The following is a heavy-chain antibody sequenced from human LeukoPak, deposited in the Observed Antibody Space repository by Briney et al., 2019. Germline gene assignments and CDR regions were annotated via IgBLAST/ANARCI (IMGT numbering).Heavy chain of an antibody. CDR1: VFTLSNYD. Sequence: GGSLRLSCAVSVFTLSNYDMSCGRQAPGKGREWVSSISDSGGSTYYADSVKGRFTISRDNSKNTLYLQMTNLRAADTAVYYCAKDLSRAVAADWFDPWDQGSLVTVSS. V-gene: IGHV3-23*01. D-gene: IGHD6-19*01. J-gene: IGHJ5*02. CDR3: AKDLSRAVAADWFDP. CDR2: ISDSGGST.